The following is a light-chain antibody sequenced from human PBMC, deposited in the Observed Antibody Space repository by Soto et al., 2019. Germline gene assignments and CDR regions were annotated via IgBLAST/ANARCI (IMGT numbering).Light chain of an antibody. V-gene: IGLV2-8*01. Sequence: QSALTQPPSASGSLGQSVTISCTGTSSDVGGYNYVSWHQQHPGKAPKVMIYEVTERPPGVPGRFSGSKSGNTASLTVSGLQAEDEADYYCSSFAGGGNPVLLGGGTKLTVL. CDR2: EVT. J-gene: IGLJ2*01. CDR3: SSFAGGGNPVL. CDR1: SSDVGGYNY.